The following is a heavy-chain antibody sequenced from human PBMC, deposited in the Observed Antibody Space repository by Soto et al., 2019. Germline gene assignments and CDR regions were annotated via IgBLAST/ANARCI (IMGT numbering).Heavy chain of an antibody. J-gene: IGHJ6*02. Sequence: ETLSLTCTVSGGSISSYYWSWIRQPPGKGLEWIGYIYYSGSTNYNPSLKSRVTISVDTSKNQFSLKLSSVTAADTSVYYCARTYYDFWSGYYIPGYYGMEVWGQGTTVTVSS. D-gene: IGHD3-3*01. CDR3: ARTYYDFWSGYYIPGYYGMEV. CDR2: IYYSGST. V-gene: IGHV4-59*01. CDR1: GGSISSYY.